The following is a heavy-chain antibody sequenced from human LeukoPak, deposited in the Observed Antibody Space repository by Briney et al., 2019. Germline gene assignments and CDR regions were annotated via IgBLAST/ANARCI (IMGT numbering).Heavy chain of an antibody. CDR2: FSGKSDTT. Sequence: GGSLRLSCAASGFTFSNYAVSWVRQAPGRGLEWVSTFSGKSDTTYYADSVKGRFTISRDNSKNMVYLQMNSLRAEDTALYYCARDRNYASGAYYFDYWGQGTLVTVSS. J-gene: IGHJ4*02. CDR1: GFTFSNYA. CDR3: ARDRNYASGAYYFDY. D-gene: IGHD3-10*01. V-gene: IGHV3-23*01.